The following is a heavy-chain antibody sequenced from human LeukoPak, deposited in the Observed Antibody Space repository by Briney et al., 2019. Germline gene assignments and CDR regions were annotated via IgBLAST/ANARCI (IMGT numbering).Heavy chain of an antibody. D-gene: IGHD3-22*01. J-gene: IGHJ4*02. CDR2: VYHSGST. V-gene: IGHV4-59*01. Sequence: SETLSLTCTVSGGSISTYYWSWIRQPPGKGLEWLGYVYHSGSTNYNPSLKSRVTISVDTSKNQFSLKLTSVTAADTAVYFCAGYDTSGSYFDYWGQGTLVTVSS. CDR3: AGYDTSGSYFDY. CDR1: GGSISTYY.